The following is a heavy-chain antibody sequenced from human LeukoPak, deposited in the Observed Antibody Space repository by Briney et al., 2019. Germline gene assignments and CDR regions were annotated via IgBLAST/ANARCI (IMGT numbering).Heavy chain of an antibody. J-gene: IGHJ4*02. Sequence: GGSLRLSCAASGFTFDDYAMSWVRQAPGKGLEWVSAISGSGGGTYYADSVKGRFTISRDNSKNTLYLQMNSLRAEDTAVYSCAKDSSSWPYYFDYWGQGTLVTVSS. V-gene: IGHV3-23*01. CDR1: GFTFDDYA. CDR2: ISGSGGGT. D-gene: IGHD6-13*01. CDR3: AKDSSSWPYYFDY.